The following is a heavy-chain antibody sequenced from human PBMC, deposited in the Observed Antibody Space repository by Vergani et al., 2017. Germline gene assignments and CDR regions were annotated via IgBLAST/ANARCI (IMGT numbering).Heavy chain of an antibody. V-gene: IGHV3-33*01. J-gene: IGHJ4*02. CDR1: GFTFSSYG. D-gene: IGHD6-19*01. Sequence: QVQLVESGGGVVQPGRSLRLSCAASGFTFSSYGMHWVRQAPGKGLEWVAVIWHDGSNKYYADSVKGRFTISRDNSKNTLYLQMNSLRAEDTAVYYCARTGSSGWTNYFDYWGQGTLVTVSS. CDR2: IWHDGSNK. CDR3: ARTGSSGWTNYFDY.